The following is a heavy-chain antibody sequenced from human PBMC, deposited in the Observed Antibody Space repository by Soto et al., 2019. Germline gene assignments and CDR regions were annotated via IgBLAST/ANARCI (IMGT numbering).Heavy chain of an antibody. CDR2: VSFSWNT. Sequence: SETLSLTCTVSGVSITTENHYWSWIRQSPGKGLEWIAYVSFSWNTYYNPSLKSRVSVSADTCKNQFSLELKSVTVADTAVYYCGTVRASWYIDYWGQGAQVTVSS. J-gene: IGHJ4*02. V-gene: IGHV4-30-4*01. CDR1: GVSITTENHY. D-gene: IGHD2-2*01. CDR3: GTVRASWYIDY.